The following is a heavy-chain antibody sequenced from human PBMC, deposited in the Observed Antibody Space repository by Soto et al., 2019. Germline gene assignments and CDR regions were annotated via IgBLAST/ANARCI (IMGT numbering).Heavy chain of an antibody. Sequence: ASVKVSCKASGYTFTSYGISWVRQAPGQGLEWMGWISAYNGNTHYEEKLQGRVTLTTDTSTSTAYMELRSLRSDDTAVYFCARGGQWDFLSDYWGQGTLVTAPQ. CDR3: ARGGQWDFLSDY. CDR2: ISAYNGNT. D-gene: IGHD1-26*01. CDR1: GYTFTSYG. J-gene: IGHJ4*02. V-gene: IGHV1-18*01.